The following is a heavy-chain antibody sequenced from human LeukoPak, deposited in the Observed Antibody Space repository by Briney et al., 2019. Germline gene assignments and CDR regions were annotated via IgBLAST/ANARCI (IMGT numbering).Heavy chain of an antibody. CDR2: IKSKTDGGTT. Sequence: GGXLRLSCTASGFPFSNAWMNWVGQAPGKGLEGVGRIKSKTDGGTTDYAAPVKGRFTISRDDSQNTVYLQMSSLQIEDTAVYYCITRANWGQGTLVTVSS. J-gene: IGHJ4*02. V-gene: IGHV3-15*01. CDR1: GFPFSNAW. CDR3: ITRAN.